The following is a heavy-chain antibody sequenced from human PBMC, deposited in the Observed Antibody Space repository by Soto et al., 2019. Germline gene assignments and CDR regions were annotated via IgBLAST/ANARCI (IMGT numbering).Heavy chain of an antibody. J-gene: IGHJ5*02. CDR1: GGSISSSNW. CDR2: IDDSGST. V-gene: IGHV4-4*02. D-gene: IGHD4-17*01. CDR3: ARVWTTVTNWFDP. Sequence: QVQLQESGPGLVKPSGTLSLTCAVSGGSISSSNWWSWVRQPPGKGLEWIGEIDDSGSTYYNPSLKSRVTISVDKSKNQFSLKLSSVTAADTAVYYCARVWTTVTNWFDPWGQGTLVTVSS.